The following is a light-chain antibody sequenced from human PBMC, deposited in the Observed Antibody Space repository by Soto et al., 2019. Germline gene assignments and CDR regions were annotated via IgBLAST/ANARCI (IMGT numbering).Light chain of an antibody. CDR2: GAF. CDR1: QSVTSSY. CDR3: QLYGSSPELN. Sequence: EIVLTQSPGTLSFSPVERSTLSCMASQSVTSSYLAWYQQKPDQAPRLLIYGAFSRAAGIPDRFSGSGSGTDFTLTISRLEPEDFAVYYCQLYGSSPELNCGGGTTGAIK. J-gene: IGKJ4*01. V-gene: IGKV3-20*01.